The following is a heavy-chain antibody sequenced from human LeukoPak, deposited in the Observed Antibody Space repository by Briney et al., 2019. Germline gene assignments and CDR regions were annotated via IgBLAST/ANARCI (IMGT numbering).Heavy chain of an antibody. CDR1: GYTFTGYY. V-gene: IGHV1-2*04. J-gene: IGHJ4*02. Sequence: ASVEVSCKASGYTFTGYYMHWVRQAPGQGLEWMGWINPNSGGTNYAQKFQGWVTMTRDTSISTAYMELSRLRSDDTAVYYCARGRGAVAGPYYFDYWGQGTLVTVSS. CDR2: INPNSGGT. D-gene: IGHD6-19*01. CDR3: ARGRGAVAGPYYFDY.